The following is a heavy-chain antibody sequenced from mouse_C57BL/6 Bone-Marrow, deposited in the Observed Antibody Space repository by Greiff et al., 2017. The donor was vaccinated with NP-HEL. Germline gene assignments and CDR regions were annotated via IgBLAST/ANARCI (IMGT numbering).Heavy chain of an antibody. V-gene: IGHV2-2*01. CDR1: GFSLTSYG. CDR3: ARIYYGYDGNFDV. J-gene: IGHJ1*03. Sequence: QVQLQQSGPGLVQPSQILSITCTVSGFSLTSYGVHWVRQSPGKGLEWLGVIWSGGSTDYNAAFISRLSISKDNSKSQVFFKMNSLQADDTAIYYCARIYYGYDGNFDVWGTGTTVTVSS. D-gene: IGHD2-2*01. CDR2: IWSGGST.